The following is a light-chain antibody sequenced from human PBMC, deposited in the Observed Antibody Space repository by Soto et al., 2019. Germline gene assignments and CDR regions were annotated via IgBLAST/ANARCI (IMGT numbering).Light chain of an antibody. J-gene: IGKJ1*01. CDR1: QGIGKN. CDR2: TAS. CDR3: QKYDSVPWS. Sequence: DIQMTQSPSSLSTSVGDTVTITCRASQGIGKNLAWYQQKPGKVPKVLIYTASTLHSGVPSRFSGSGSGTDFTLTINSLQPEDVATYFCQKYDSVPWSFGHGTRVEI. V-gene: IGKV1-27*01.